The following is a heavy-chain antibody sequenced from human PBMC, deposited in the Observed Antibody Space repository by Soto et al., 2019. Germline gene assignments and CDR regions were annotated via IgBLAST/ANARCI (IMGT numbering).Heavy chain of an antibody. CDR3: AKGRSGYSNYYGMDV. V-gene: IGHV3-23*01. CDR1: GFTISSYA. J-gene: IGHJ6*02. Sequence: PGGSLRLSCAASGFTISSYAMSWVRQAPGKGLEWVSAISGSGGSTYYADSVKGRFTISRDNSKNTLYLQMNSLRAEDTAVYYCAKGRSGYSNYYGMDVWGQGTTVTVSS. D-gene: IGHD3-3*01. CDR2: ISGSGGST.